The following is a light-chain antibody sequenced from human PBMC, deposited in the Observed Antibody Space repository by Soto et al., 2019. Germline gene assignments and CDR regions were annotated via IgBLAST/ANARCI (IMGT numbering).Light chain of an antibody. Sequence: DIEVTQSPYTLTASEGDKFTISCRASQSVSIWLAWYQQKPGRAPKLLIYKSSILESGVPSRFSGSGSGTEFTLTISCLQSEDFATYYCQQYYSYLLTFGQGTRLEIK. CDR2: KSS. CDR3: QQYYSYLLT. CDR1: QSVSIW. V-gene: IGKV1-5*03. J-gene: IGKJ5*01.